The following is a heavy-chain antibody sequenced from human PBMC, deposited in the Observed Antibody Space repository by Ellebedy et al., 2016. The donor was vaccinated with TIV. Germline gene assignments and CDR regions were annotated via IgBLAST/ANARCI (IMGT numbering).Heavy chain of an antibody. J-gene: IGHJ6*02. Sequence: GESLKISCKGSGYSFTSYWISWVRQMPGKGLEWMGRIDPTDSYTNYSPSFQGHVTFSVDKSSSTVYLQWSSLKASDSAKYYCARLLNGDSGNVVGYGHGMDVWGQGTTVTVSS. CDR3: ARLLNGDSGNVVGYGHGMDV. CDR1: GYSFTSYW. V-gene: IGHV5-10-1*01. D-gene: IGHD2-21*02. CDR2: IDPTDSYT.